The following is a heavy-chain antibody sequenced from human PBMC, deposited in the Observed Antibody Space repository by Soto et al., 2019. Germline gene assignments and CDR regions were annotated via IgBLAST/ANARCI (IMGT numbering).Heavy chain of an antibody. V-gene: IGHV3-21*04. CDR2: INYSGTYK. D-gene: IGHD2-2*01. Sequence: PGGSLRLSCAASGFIFTSSDMTWVRQAPGKGLEYVSSINYSGTYKFYAEPAKGRFTISRDNAKNSLYLQMNSLTAEDTALYYCARAFCGSTSCHGGNFEYWGQGTLVTVSS. CDR1: GFIFTSSD. J-gene: IGHJ4*02. CDR3: ARAFCGSTSCHGGNFEY.